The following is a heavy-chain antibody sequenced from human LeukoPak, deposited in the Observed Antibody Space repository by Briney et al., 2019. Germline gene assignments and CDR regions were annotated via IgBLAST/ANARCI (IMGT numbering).Heavy chain of an antibody. CDR3: ARGYWYFDL. Sequence: GGSLRLSCAASGFTFSSYWMSWVRQAPGKGLEWVANIRQDGSGKYYVDSVKGRFTISRDNAKNSLYVQMNSLRAENTAVYYCARGYWYFDLWGRGTLVTVSS. CDR1: GFTFSSYW. J-gene: IGHJ2*01. V-gene: IGHV3-7*01. CDR2: IRQDGSGK.